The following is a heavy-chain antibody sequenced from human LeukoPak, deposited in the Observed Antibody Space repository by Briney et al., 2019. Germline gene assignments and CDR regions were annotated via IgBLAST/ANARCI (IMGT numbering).Heavy chain of an antibody. J-gene: IGHJ6*03. CDR3: ANVAKGRYFFYYMDV. CDR1: GHSSNTFG. CDR2: ISPYNSHR. V-gene: IGHV1-18*01. Sequence: ASVKVSCKASGHSSNTFGITWVRQAPGQGLEWIGWISPYNSHRNYADKFQGRVTMTTDTSTTTSYMDLRSLRSDDTTVYFCANVAKGRYFFYYMDVGGKGTAVTVS. D-gene: IGHD2-15*01.